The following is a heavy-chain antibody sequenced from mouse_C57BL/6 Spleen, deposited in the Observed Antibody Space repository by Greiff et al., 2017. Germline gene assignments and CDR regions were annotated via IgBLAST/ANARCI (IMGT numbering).Heavy chain of an antibody. J-gene: IGHJ4*01. CDR2: INPSSGYT. D-gene: IGHD2-3*01. V-gene: IGHV1-7*01. Sequence: QVQLQQSGAELAKPGASVQLSCKASGYSFTSYWMHWVKQRPGQGLEWIGYINPSSGYTKYNQKFKDKATLTADKSSSTAYMQLSSLTYEDSAVYYGARSDGYYDYAMDYWGQGTSVTVSS. CDR3: ARSDGYYDYAMDY. CDR1: GYSFTSYW.